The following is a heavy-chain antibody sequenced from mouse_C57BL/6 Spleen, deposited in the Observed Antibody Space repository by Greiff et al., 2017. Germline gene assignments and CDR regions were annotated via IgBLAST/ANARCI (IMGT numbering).Heavy chain of an antibody. CDR2: INPNNGGT. V-gene: IGHV1-22*01. CDR3: ARSAYGYDEGAWFAY. J-gene: IGHJ3*01. D-gene: IGHD2-2*01. Sequence: EVQLQQSGPELVKPGASVKMSCKASGYTFTDYNMHWVKQSHGKSLEWIGYINPNNGGTSYNQKFKGKATLTVNKSSSTAYMELRSLTSEDSAVYYCARSAYGYDEGAWFAYWGQGTLVTVSA. CDR1: GYTFTDYN.